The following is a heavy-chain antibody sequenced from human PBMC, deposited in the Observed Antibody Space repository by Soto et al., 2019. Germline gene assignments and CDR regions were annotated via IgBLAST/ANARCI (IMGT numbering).Heavy chain of an antibody. CDR2: VGGSGSDT. CDR3: AKDARFNSPARVY. D-gene: IGHD3-3*01. CDR1: AINFRPYA. J-gene: IGHJ4*02. V-gene: IGHV3-23*01. Sequence: PGGSLRLSCSASAINFRPYAMSWVRQAPGKGLEWASAVGGSGSDTYYADSVKGRFTISRDNSKNTLYLQMNSLRAEDTAVYYCAKDARFNSPARVYWGQGALVTVSS.